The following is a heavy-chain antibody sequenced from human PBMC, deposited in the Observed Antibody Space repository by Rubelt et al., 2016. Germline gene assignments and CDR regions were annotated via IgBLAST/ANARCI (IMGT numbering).Heavy chain of an antibody. CDR2: VHTSGYT. V-gene: IGHV4-4*07. CDR1: GAALSSYF. D-gene: IGHD2-8*01. Sequence: QVQLQESGPGRVKSSETLSLTCTVSGAALSSYFWSWVRQPAGKGLEWIGRVHTSGYTSYDPSLESRVAMSLDTSKNQISLGLTSVNDAATAVYYCARDRMYYQNSLGFDYWGQGALVNVSS. CDR3: ARDRMYYQNSLGFDY. J-gene: IGHJ4*02.